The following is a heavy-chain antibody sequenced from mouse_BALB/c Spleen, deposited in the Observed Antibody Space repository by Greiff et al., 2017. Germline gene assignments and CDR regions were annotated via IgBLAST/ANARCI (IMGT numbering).Heavy chain of an antibody. CDR1: GYAFSSYW. D-gene: IGHD2-1*01. Sequence: QVQLQQSGAELVRPGSSVKISCKASGYAFSSYWMNWVKQRPGQGLEWIGQIYPGDGDTNYNGKFKGKATLTADTSSSTAYMQLSSLTSEDSAVYFCARGGNSYAMDYWGQGTSVTVSS. CDR2: IYPGDGDT. CDR3: ARGGNSYAMDY. V-gene: IGHV1-80*01. J-gene: IGHJ4*01.